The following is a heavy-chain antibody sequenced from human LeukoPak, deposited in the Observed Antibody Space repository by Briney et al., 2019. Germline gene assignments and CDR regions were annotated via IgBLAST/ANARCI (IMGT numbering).Heavy chain of an antibody. CDR3: ARDLFGGAAAGTPNFDY. J-gene: IGHJ4*02. V-gene: IGHV3-11*05. Sequence: GRFTISRDNAKNSLYLQMNSLRADDTAVYYCARDLFGGAAAGTPNFDYWGQGTLVTVSS. D-gene: IGHD6-13*01.